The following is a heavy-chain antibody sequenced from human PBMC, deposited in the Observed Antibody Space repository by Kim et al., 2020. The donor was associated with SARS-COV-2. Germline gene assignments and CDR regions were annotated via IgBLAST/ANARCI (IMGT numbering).Heavy chain of an antibody. CDR1: GFTFGDYD. D-gene: IGHD3-22*01. Sequence: GGSLRLSCAASGFTFGDYDMHWVRQAPGKGLEWVSGISWNSGSIGYADSVKGRFTISRDNAKNSLYLQMNSLRAEDTALYYCAKDAAEYDSSGYYDAFDIWGQGTMVTVSS. CDR3: AKDAAEYDSSGYYDAFDI. J-gene: IGHJ3*02. V-gene: IGHV3-9*01. CDR2: ISWNSGSI.